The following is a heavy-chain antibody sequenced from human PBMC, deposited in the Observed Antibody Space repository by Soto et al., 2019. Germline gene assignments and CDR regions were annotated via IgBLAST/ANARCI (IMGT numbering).Heavy chain of an antibody. D-gene: IGHD2-2*01. V-gene: IGHV3-74*01. J-gene: IGHJ5*02. CDR3: VRDGHCLTTSCYGNWFDP. CDR2: INSDASHT. CDR1: GFTFSTYW. Sequence: PVGSLRLSCAASGFTFSTYWMHWIRQVPGKGLEWVSRINSDASHTYYADSVKGRFTISRDNAKNTLHLEMNSLRAEDTAVYYCVRDGHCLTTSCYGNWFDPWGQGTLVTVSS.